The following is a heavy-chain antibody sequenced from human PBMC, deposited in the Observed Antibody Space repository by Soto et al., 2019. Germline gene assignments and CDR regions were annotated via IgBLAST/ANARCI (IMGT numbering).Heavy chain of an antibody. D-gene: IGHD6-25*01. Sequence: GASVKVSCKASGGTFSSYAISWVRQAPGQGLEWMGGMNPNSGNTSYAQKFQGRVTMTRNTSISTAYMELSSLRSEDTAVYYCARLTLSGYYYYYMDAWGKGTTVTVS. CDR2: MNPNSGNT. V-gene: IGHV1-8*02. J-gene: IGHJ6*03. CDR1: GGTFSSYA. CDR3: ARLTLSGYYYYYMDA.